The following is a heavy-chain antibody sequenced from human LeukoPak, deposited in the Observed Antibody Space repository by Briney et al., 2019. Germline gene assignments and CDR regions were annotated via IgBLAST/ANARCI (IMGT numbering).Heavy chain of an antibody. Sequence: GGSLRLSCEASGFTFSSYAMSWVRQAPGKGLEWVANIKQDGSEKYYVDSVKGQFTISRDNAKNSLYLEMNILRAEDTAVYYCARDHDILTGYWGTHGAFDIWGQGTMVTVSS. D-gene: IGHD3-9*01. CDR2: IKQDGSEK. J-gene: IGHJ3*02. CDR3: ARDHDILTGYWGTHGAFDI. CDR1: GFTFSSYA. V-gene: IGHV3-7*01.